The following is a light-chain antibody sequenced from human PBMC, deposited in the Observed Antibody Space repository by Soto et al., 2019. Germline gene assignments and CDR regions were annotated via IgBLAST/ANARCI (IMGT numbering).Light chain of an antibody. CDR3: QSYDSSLSASV. Sequence: QAVVTQPPSVSGAPGQRITISCTGSSSNIGAGYDVHWYQQLPGTAPKLIIYGNNNRPSGVPDRFSGSRSATSPSLTITGLQADDEADYYCQSYDSSLSASVFGGGTKLTVL. V-gene: IGLV1-40*01. CDR2: GNN. J-gene: IGLJ3*02. CDR1: SSNIGAGYD.